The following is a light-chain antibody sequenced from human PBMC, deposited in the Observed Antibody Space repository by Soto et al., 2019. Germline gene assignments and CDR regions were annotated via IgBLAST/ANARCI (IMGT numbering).Light chain of an antibody. Sequence: EIVMTQSPATLSVFPGERVTLSCRASQSVSNKLVWYQQKPGQAPRLLIYGASTRATGIPARFSGSGSGTDFTLSINSLQSEDFAVYYCQQYDNWPPITFGGGTKVEIK. J-gene: IGKJ4*01. CDR3: QQYDNWPPIT. V-gene: IGKV3-15*01. CDR2: GAS. CDR1: QSVSNK.